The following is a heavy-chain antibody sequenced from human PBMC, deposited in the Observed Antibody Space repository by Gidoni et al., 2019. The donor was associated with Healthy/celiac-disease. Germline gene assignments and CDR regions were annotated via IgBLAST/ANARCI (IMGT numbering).Heavy chain of an antibody. J-gene: IGHJ2*01. D-gene: IGHD5-18*01. CDR3: ARGRGYYYGIYWFFDL. V-gene: IGHV3-48*01. CDR1: GFPFSTYS. CDR2: SSSSSSTI. Sequence: EVQQVESGGGLVQPGGSLRLSCVASGFPFSTYSMNWVRQAPGKGLEWVSYSSSSSSTIYYADSVKGRFTISRDNAKNSLYLQMNSLRAEDTAVYYCARGRGYYYGIYWFFDLWGRGTLVTVSS.